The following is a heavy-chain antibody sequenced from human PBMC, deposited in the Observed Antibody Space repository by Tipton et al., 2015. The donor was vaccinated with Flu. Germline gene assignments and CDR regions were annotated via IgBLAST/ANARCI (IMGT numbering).Heavy chain of an antibody. CDR1: GFTLWHYA. Sequence: GSLRLSCATSGFTLWHYAMSWVRQAPGKGLEWVSTTTDSGDTTYYADSVRGRFTISKDTSKNMVYLQMNSLRAEDAAIYYCARDPISSSWSFTYGLDVWGQGTTVTVSS. J-gene: IGHJ6*02. D-gene: IGHD2-2*01. V-gene: IGHV3-23*01. CDR2: TTDSGDTT. CDR3: ARDPISSSWSFTYGLDV.